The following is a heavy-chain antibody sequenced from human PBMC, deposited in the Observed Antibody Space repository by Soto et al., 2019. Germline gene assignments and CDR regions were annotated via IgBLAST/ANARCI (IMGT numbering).Heavy chain of an antibody. CDR1: GYTFTISY. CDR3: ARGPGHHDNSVYFS. J-gene: IGHJ4*02. Sequence: ASVKGSCKASGYTFTISYSHWLRQAPGRGLEGVGIISLSDASTRYAQKFQGRVTVTRDTATTTVFMELSSITSEDTLFYYSARGPGHHDNSVYFSWAQGPPVTVPS. CDR2: ISLSDAST. V-gene: IGHV1-46*01. D-gene: IGHD3-22*01.